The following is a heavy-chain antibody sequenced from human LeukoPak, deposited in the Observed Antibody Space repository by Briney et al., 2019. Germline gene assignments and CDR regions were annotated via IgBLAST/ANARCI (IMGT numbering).Heavy chain of an antibody. J-gene: IGHJ4*02. Sequence: PGGSLRLSCAASGFTFSSYSMNWVRQAPGKGLEWVSSISSSSSYIYYADSVKGRFTISRDNAKNSLYLQMNSLRAEDTAVYYCARVVAARPLPTIFDYWGQGTLVTVSS. CDR3: ARVVAARPLPTIFDY. V-gene: IGHV3-21*01. D-gene: IGHD6-6*01. CDR2: ISSSSSYI. CDR1: GFTFSSYS.